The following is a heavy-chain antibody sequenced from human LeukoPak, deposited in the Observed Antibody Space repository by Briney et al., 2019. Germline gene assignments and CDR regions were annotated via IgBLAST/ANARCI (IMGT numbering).Heavy chain of an antibody. CDR1: GFTFSSYA. V-gene: IGHV3-64D*09. CDR3: VKVRIAASLFDY. D-gene: IGHD6-13*01. J-gene: IGHJ4*02. Sequence: SGGSLRLSCSASGFTFSSYAMHWVRQAPGKGLEYVSGISTNGLSTYYADSVKGRFTISRDNSKNTLYLQMSSLRAEDTAVYYCVKVRIAASLFDYWAQGTLVTVSS. CDR2: ISTNGLST.